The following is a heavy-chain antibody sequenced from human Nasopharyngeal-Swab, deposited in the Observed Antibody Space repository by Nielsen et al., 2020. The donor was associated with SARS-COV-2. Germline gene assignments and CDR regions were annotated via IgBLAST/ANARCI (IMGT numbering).Heavy chain of an antibody. V-gene: IGHV5-10-1*01. Sequence: VRQMPGKGLVWMGRIDPSDSYTNYSPSFQGHVTISADKSISTAYLQWSSLKASDTAMYYCARSDTAMGVGHWGQGTLVTVSS. D-gene: IGHD5-18*01. J-gene: IGHJ5*02. CDR3: ARSDTAMGVGH. CDR2: IDPSDSYT.